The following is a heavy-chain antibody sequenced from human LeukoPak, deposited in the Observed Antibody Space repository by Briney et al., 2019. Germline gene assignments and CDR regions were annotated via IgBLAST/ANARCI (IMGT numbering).Heavy chain of an antibody. V-gene: IGHV1-46*01. CDR3: ARGGEIAADPLLV. CDR2: INPSGGST. D-gene: IGHD6-13*01. Sequence: RASVKVSCKASGYTFTSYYMHWVRQAPGQGLEWMGIINPSGGSTSYAQKFQGRVTMTRDTSTSTVYMELRSLRSDDTAVYYCARGGEIAADPLLVWGQGTLVTVSS. J-gene: IGHJ4*02. CDR1: GYTFTSYY.